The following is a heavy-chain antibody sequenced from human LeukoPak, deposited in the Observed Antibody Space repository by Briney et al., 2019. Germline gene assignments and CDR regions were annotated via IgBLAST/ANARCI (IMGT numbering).Heavy chain of an antibody. CDR3: ARGHWDIVVVPAALQAFDI. D-gene: IGHD2-2*01. Sequence: GASVKVSCKASGYTFTSYDINWVRQATGQGLEWMGWMNPNSGNTGYAQKFQGRVTITADESTSTAYMELSSLRSEDTAVYYCARGHWDIVVVPAALQAFDIWGQGTMVTVSS. CDR1: GYTFTSYD. J-gene: IGHJ3*02. CDR2: MNPNSGNT. V-gene: IGHV1-8*03.